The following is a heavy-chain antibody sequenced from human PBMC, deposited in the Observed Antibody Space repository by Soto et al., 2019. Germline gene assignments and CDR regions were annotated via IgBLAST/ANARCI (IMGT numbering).Heavy chain of an antibody. Sequence: GESLEISCKGSAYTFSTYWIAWVRQMPGKGLEWMGIIYPGDSDTRYSPSFRGQVTISVDKSIYTAYLQWSSLRASDTAVYSCARVAVVPSAPGSYYYAMDVWGQGTTVTVSS. V-gene: IGHV5-51*01. D-gene: IGHD2-2*01. J-gene: IGHJ6*02. CDR3: ARVAVVPSAPGSYYYAMDV. CDR2: IYPGDSDT. CDR1: AYTFSTYW.